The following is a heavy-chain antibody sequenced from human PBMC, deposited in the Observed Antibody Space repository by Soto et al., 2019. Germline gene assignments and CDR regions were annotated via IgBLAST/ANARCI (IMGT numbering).Heavy chain of an antibody. CDR1: GFTFSNHW. J-gene: IGHJ4*02. Sequence: EVQLVESGGGLVQPGGSLRLSCAGSGFTFSNHWMSWVRQTPGKGLEGVANINQDGSEKYYGDSVKGRFTISRDNAKNSLFLQMNSLRAEDTALYYCTRDLSWGQGTLVIVSS. CDR2: INQDGSEK. V-gene: IGHV3-7*04. CDR3: TRDLS.